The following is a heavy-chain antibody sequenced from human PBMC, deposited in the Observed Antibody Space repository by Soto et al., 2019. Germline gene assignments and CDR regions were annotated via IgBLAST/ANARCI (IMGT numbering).Heavy chain of an antibody. J-gene: IGHJ3*02. CDR2: IVVGSGNT. D-gene: IGHD1-26*01. V-gene: IGHV1-58*02. Sequence: GASVKVSCKACGFTFTSSAMQWVRQARGQRLEWIGWIVVGSGNTNYAQKFQERVTITRDMSTSTAYMELNSLRAEDTAVYYCAIEKVGATSIHVFDIWGQGTMVTVSS. CDR3: AIEKVGATSIHVFDI. CDR1: GFTFTSSA.